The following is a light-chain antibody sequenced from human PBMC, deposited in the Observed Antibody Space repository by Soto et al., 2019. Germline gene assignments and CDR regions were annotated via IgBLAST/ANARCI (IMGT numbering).Light chain of an antibody. CDR3: QQYNNWPRT. Sequence: EIVMTQSPATLSVSPGEDVTLSCRASQSVPSRIAWYQHKPGQAPRLLIYGVSTRDTGVPDRFSGSASGTEFTLTISSLQSEDFAVYYCQQYNNWPRTFGQGTRLEIK. J-gene: IGKJ5*01. V-gene: IGKV3-15*01. CDR2: GVS. CDR1: QSVPSR.